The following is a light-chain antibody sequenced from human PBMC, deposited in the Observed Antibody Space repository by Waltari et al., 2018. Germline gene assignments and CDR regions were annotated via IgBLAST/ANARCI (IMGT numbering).Light chain of an antibody. CDR1: SSDVGSYNL. V-gene: IGLV2-23*02. J-gene: IGLJ2*01. CDR3: CSYAGSSTFVV. CDR2: EVS. Sequence: QSALTQPASVSGSPGQSITTSCTGTSSDVGSYNLVPWYQQHPDKAPQLMIYEVSMRPSGVSNRFSGSKSGNTASLTISGLQAEDEADYYCCSYAGSSTFVVFGGGTKLTVL.